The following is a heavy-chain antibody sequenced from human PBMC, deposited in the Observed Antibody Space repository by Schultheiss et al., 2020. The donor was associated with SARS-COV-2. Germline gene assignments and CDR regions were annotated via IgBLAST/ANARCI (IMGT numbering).Heavy chain of an antibody. CDR3: AKDLSSGWSSDCIDH. D-gene: IGHD6-19*01. CDR1: GFTFSNAW. Sequence: GGSLRLSCAASGFTFSNAWMNWVRQAPGKGREWVGRIKSKTDGGTTDYAAPVKGRFTISRDDSKNTLYLQMNGLRVEDTAIYYCAKDLSSGWSSDCIDHWGPGTLVTVSS. CDR2: IKSKTDGGTT. J-gene: IGHJ4*02. V-gene: IGHV3-15*01.